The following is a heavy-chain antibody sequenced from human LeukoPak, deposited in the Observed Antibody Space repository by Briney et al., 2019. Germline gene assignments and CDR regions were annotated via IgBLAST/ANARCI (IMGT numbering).Heavy chain of an antibody. CDR1: GYTFTGYY. Sequence: ASVKVSCKASGYTFTGYYMHWEREAPGQGLEWMGWINPNSGGTNYAQKFQGRVTMTRDTSISTAYMELSRLRSDDTAVYYCERGRDSSVWSDWRTDYWGQGTLVTVSS. V-gene: IGHV1-2*02. D-gene: IGHD6-19*01. J-gene: IGHJ4*02. CDR3: ERGRDSSVWSDWRTDY. CDR2: INPNSGGT.